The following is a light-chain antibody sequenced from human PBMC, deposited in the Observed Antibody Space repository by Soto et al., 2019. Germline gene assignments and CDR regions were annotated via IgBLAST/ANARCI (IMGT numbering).Light chain of an antibody. Sequence: NFMLTQPHSVSESPGKTITISCARSRGSVASNYVQWFQQRPCSAPTTIIYRDDQRPSGAPDRFSASVDSSANSASLTISRLKTADEADYYCQSYDRTNVVFGGGTKLTVL. CDR2: RDD. V-gene: IGLV6-57*03. J-gene: IGLJ2*01. CDR3: QSYDRTNVV. CDR1: RGSVASNY.